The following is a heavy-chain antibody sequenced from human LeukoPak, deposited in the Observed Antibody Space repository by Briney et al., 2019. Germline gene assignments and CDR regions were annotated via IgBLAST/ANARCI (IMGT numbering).Heavy chain of an antibody. CDR3: ARSGVMRSSIAARLDFDY. CDR2: IHYTGNT. D-gene: IGHD6-6*01. CDR1: GGSISSGSYY. V-gene: IGHV4-39*01. J-gene: IGHJ4*02. Sequence: SETLSLTCTVSGGSISSGSYYWGCIRQPPGKGLEWIGSIHYTGNTYYNPSLKSRVSISVDTSKNQFSLKLSSVAAADTAVYYCARSGVMRSSIAARLDFDYWGQGTLVTVSS.